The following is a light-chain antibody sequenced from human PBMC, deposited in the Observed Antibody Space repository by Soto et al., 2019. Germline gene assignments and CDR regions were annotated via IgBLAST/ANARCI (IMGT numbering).Light chain of an antibody. Sequence: QSALTQPASVSGSPGQSITISCTGTSSDVGGYNYVSWYQQHPGNYHKLMIYEVSNRPSGVSNRFSGSKSGNTSSLTISGLHAEDEADYYCSSYTSSSTRVFGGGTKVTVL. J-gene: IGLJ3*02. CDR3: SSYTSSSTRV. V-gene: IGLV2-14*01. CDR1: SSDVGGYNY. CDR2: EVS.